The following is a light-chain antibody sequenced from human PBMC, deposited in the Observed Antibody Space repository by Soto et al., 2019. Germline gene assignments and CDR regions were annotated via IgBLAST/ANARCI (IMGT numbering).Light chain of an antibody. CDR1: SSDVGTYKF. J-gene: IGLJ2*01. CDR2: EVS. V-gene: IGLV2-14*01. CDR3: SSYTSSGSTLVI. Sequence: QSALTQPASVSGSPGQSITISCTGTSSDVGTYKFVSWYQHHPGKAPKVIIYEVSNRPSGVSARFSGSKSGNTASLTVSGLQADDEADYYCSSYTSSGSTLVIFGGGTQLTVL.